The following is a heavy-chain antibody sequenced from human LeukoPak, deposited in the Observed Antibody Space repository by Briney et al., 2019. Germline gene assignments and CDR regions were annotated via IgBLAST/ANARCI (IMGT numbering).Heavy chain of an antibody. J-gene: IGHJ4*02. D-gene: IGHD6-19*01. CDR1: GYTFTSYY. CDR3: ARDILSKTSVAGTSHPGYYFDY. CDR2: INPSGGST. V-gene: IGHV1-46*01. Sequence: ASVKVSCKASGYTFTSYYMHWVRQAPGQGLEWMGIINPSGGSTSYAQKFQGRVTMTRDTSTSTVYMELSSLRSEDTAVYYCARDILSKTSVAGTSHPGYYFDYWGQGTPVTVSS.